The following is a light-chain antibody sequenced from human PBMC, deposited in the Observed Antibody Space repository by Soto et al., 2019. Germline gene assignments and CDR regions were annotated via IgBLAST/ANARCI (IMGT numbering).Light chain of an antibody. CDR2: AND. J-gene: IGLJ2*01. V-gene: IGLV1-44*01. CDR1: SSNIGGNT. CDR3: ASWDDSLNGVV. Sequence: QSVLTQPPSASGTPGQRVTISCSGSSSNIGGNTVNWYQQVPGTAPKLFIYANDQRPSGVPDRFSGSKSGTSASLAISGLQSEDEADYYCASWDDSLNGVVFXGGTKLTVL.